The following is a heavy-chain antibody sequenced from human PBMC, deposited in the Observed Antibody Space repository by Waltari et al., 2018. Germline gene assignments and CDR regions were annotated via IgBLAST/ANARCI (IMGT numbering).Heavy chain of an antibody. D-gene: IGHD1-1*01. Sequence: ELQLLESGGGLVQPGGSLRLSCAASGFTFSSYAMSWVRQAPGKGLEWVTAISGSGGSTQLADSAKGRFTSSGEHSKNTLSLQMISLRAEDTAVYYCAEERGNWNGGHLDYWGQGTLVTVSS. V-gene: IGHV3-23*01. CDR1: GFTFSSYA. J-gene: IGHJ4*02. CDR3: AEERGNWNGGHLDY. CDR2: ISGSGGST.